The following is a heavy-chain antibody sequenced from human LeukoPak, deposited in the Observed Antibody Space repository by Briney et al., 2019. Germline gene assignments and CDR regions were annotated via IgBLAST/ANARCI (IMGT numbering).Heavy chain of an antibody. Sequence: GGSLRLSCAASGFTFSSYSLNWVRQAPGKGLEWVSGISWGSGSITYADSVKGRFTISRDNARNSLDLQMNSLRAEDTAFYYCAEDMGTGGFTGSDLGFDYWGQGTLVTVSS. J-gene: IGHJ4*02. CDR1: GFTFSSYS. D-gene: IGHD5-12*01. CDR3: AEDMGTGGFTGSDLGFDY. CDR2: ISWGSGSI. V-gene: IGHV3-9*01.